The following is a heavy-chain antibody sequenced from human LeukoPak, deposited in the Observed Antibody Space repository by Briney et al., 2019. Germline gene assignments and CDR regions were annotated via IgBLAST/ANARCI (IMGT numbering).Heavy chain of an antibody. CDR2: TSYDGSNK. Sequence: GGSLRLSCAASGFTFSSYAMHWVRQAPGKGLEWVAVTSYDGSNKYYADSVKGRFTISRDNSKNTLYLQMNSLRAEDTAVYYCARDPTMDYYYGMDVWGQGTTVTVSS. V-gene: IGHV3-30-3*01. J-gene: IGHJ6*02. CDR3: ARDPTMDYYYGMDV. D-gene: IGHD3-10*01. CDR1: GFTFSSYA.